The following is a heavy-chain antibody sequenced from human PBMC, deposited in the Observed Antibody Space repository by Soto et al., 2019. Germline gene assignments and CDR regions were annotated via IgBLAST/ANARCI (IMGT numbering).Heavy chain of an antibody. V-gene: IGHV4-59*08. CDR3: ARSRFRRKITGTTSLGE. CDR1: GGSISSYY. CDR2: IYYSGST. D-gene: IGHD1-7*01. Sequence: SETLSLTCTVSGGSISSYYWSWIRQPPGKGLEWIGYIYYSGSTNYNPSLKSRVTISVDTSKNQFSLKLSSVTAADTAVYYCARSRFRRKITGTTSLGEWGQGTLVTVSS. J-gene: IGHJ4*02.